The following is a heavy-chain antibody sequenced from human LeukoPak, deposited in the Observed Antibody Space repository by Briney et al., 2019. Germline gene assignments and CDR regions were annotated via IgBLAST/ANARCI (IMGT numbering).Heavy chain of an antibody. CDR3: AKDPRTYSSSYIDY. CDR1: GFTFSNAW. J-gene: IGHJ4*02. Sequence: PGGSLRLSCAASGFTFSNAWMSWVRQAPGKGLEWVGRIKSKTDGGTTDYAAPVKGRFTISRDDSKNTLYLQMNSLKTEDTAVYYCAKDPRTYSSSYIDYWGQGTLVTVSS. D-gene: IGHD6-13*01. V-gene: IGHV3-15*01. CDR2: IKSKTDGGTT.